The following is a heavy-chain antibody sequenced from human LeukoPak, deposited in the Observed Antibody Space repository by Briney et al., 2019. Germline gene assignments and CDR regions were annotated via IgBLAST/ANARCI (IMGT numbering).Heavy chain of an antibody. D-gene: IGHD3-3*01. CDR1: GGSISSYY. Sequence: SETLSLTCTVSGGSISSYYWSWIRQPPGKGLEWIGEINHSGSTNYNPSLKSRVTISVDTSKNQFSLKLSSVTAADTAVYYCARGLSGFWSGYPYYFDYWGQGTLVTVSS. J-gene: IGHJ4*02. CDR3: ARGLSGFWSGYPYYFDY. CDR2: INHSGST. V-gene: IGHV4-34*01.